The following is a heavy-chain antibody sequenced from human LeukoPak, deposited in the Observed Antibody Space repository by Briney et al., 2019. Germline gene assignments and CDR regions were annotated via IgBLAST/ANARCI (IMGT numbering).Heavy chain of an antibody. V-gene: IGHV4-34*01. CDR3: AAYGRQGDAFDI. J-gene: IGHJ3*02. D-gene: IGHD2-21*01. CDR2: INHSGST. Sequence: SETLSLTCAVYGGSFSGYYWSWIRQPPGKGLEWIGEINHSGSTNYNPSLKSRVTISVDTSKNQFSLKLSSVTAADTAVYYCAAYGRQGDAFDIWGQGTMVTVSS. CDR1: GGSFSGYY.